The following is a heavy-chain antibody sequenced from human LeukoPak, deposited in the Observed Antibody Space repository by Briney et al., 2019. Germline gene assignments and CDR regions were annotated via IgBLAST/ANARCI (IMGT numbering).Heavy chain of an antibody. D-gene: IGHD2-2*01. CDR3: ARDLWRRSEAEYQLPGSNWFDP. Sequence: GASVKVSCKAAGYTFTGYYMHWVRQAPGQGLEWMGWINPNSGGTNYAQKFQGRVTMTRDTSISTAYMELSRLRSDDTAVYYCARDLWRRSEAEYQLPGSNWFDPWGQGTLVTVSS. V-gene: IGHV1-2*02. CDR1: GYTFTGYY. J-gene: IGHJ5*02. CDR2: INPNSGGT.